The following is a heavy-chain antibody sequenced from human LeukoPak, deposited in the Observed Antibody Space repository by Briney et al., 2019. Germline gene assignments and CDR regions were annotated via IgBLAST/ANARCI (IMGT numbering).Heavy chain of an antibody. D-gene: IGHD4/OR15-4a*01. V-gene: IGHV1-46*01. J-gene: IGHJ4*02. Sequence: ASVKVSCKASGYMFTTSFMHWVRQAPGQGLEWMGVINPSGTSTDYAQKFQGRVTMTRVTSTNTVYMELSSLRSEDTAVYYCASPHGASYYYFDYWGQGTLVTVSS. CDR1: GYMFTTSF. CDR3: ASPHGASYYYFDY. CDR2: INPSGTST.